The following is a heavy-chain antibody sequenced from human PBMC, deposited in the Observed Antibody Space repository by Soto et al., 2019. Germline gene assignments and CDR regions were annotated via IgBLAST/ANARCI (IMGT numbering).Heavy chain of an antibody. J-gene: IGHJ6*02. V-gene: IGHV1-69*13. CDR2: IIPIFGTA. D-gene: IGHD6-19*01. CDR1: GGTFSSYA. CDR3: ALTKYSSGWYEGLRDYYYRGIDV. Sequence: SVKVSCKASGGTFSSYAISWVRQAPGQGLEWMGGIIPIFGTANYAQKFQGRVTITADESTSTAYMELSSLRSEDTAVYYCALTKYSSGWYEGLRDYYYRGIDVWGQGTTVMVS.